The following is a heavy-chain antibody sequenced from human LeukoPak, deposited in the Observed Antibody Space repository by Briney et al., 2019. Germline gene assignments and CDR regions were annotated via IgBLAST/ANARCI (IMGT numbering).Heavy chain of an antibody. CDR2: INPNSGGT. Sequence: ASVKVSCKASGYTFSDYYMHWVRQAPGQGLEWMGWINPNSGGTNYAQKFQGRVTMTRDTSISTAYMELSRLRSDDTAVYYCARDYYGSINYYYYYYMDVWGKGTTVTVSS. CDR1: GYTFSDYY. CDR3: ARDYYGSINYYYYYYMDV. D-gene: IGHD3-10*01. J-gene: IGHJ6*03. V-gene: IGHV1-2*02.